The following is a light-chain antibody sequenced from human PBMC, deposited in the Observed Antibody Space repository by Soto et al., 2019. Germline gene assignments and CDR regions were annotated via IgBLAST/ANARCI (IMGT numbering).Light chain of an antibody. J-gene: IGKJ4*01. CDR3: QHRINWPLT. Sequence: IVLTQSPATLSLSPGERATLSCRASQSVSSYLAWYQQKPGQAPRLLIYDASNRATGIPARFSGSGSGTDFTLTISSLEPEDFAVYYCQHRINWPLTFGGGTKVDIK. CDR1: QSVSSY. CDR2: DAS. V-gene: IGKV3-11*01.